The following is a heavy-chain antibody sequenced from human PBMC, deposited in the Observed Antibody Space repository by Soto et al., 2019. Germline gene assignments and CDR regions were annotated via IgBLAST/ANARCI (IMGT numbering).Heavy chain of an antibody. V-gene: IGHV3-7*03. Sequence: EVQLVESGGGLVQPGGSLRLSCAASGFTFSSYWRSWVRQAPGKGPEWVANIKEDGSEKYYVDSVKGRFTISRGNAKNSLYLQMDSLRAEDTATYYCARGGGFGGRTFDYWGQGTLVSVS. CDR2: IKEDGSEK. J-gene: IGHJ4*02. CDR1: GFTFSSYW. D-gene: IGHD2-15*01. CDR3: ARGGGFGGRTFDY.